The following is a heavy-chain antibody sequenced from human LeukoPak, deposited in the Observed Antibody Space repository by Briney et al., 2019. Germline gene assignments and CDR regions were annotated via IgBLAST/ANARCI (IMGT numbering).Heavy chain of an antibody. CDR1: GGSFSGYF. CDR2: IYYSGST. D-gene: IGHD2-2*01. Sequence: SETLSLTCAVYGGSFSGYFWSWIRQPPGKGLEWIGYIYYSGSTNYNPSLKSRVTISVDTSKNQFSLKLSSVTAADTAVYYCARGSSTSYWAFGYWGQGTLVTVSS. CDR3: ARGSSTSYWAFGY. J-gene: IGHJ4*02. V-gene: IGHV4-59*01.